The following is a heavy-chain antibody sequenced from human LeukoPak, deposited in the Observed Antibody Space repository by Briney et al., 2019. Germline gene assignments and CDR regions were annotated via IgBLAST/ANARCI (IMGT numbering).Heavy chain of an antibody. V-gene: IGHV3-66*01. CDR3: AKDSGSYDSSGYYSNFDY. CDR1: EFSVGSNY. CDR2: IYSGGST. Sequence: GGSLRLSCAASEFSVGSNYMTWVRQAPGKGLEWVSLIYSGGSTYYADSVKGRFTISRDNSKNTLYLQMNSLRAEDTAVYYCAKDSGSYDSSGYYSNFDYWGQGTLVTVSS. J-gene: IGHJ4*02. D-gene: IGHD3-22*01.